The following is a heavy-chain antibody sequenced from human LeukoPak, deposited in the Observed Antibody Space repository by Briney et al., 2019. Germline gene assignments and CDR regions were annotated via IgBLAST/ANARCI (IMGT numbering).Heavy chain of an antibody. J-gene: IGHJ1*01. CDR3: ARPGEPYYYDSSGPQAYFQH. V-gene: IGHV4-39*01. CDR2: IYYSGCT. D-gene: IGHD3-22*01. CDR1: GGSISSSSYY. Sequence: SETLSLTCTVSGGSISSSSYYWGWIRQPPGKGLELIGCIYYSGCTYYNPALKSRVTISVDTSKNQFSLKLSPVTAADTAVYYCARPGEPYYYDSSGPQAYFQHWGQGTLVTVSS.